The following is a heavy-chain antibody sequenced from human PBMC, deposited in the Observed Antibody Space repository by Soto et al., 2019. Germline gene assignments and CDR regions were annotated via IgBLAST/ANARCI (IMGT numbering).Heavy chain of an antibody. Sequence: ASVKVSCKASGYTFTSYDINWVRQATGQGLEWMGWMNPNSGNTGYAQKFQGRVNMTRNTSISTAYMELSSLRSEDTAVYYCARSSESYYDFWSGPIGWFDPWGQGTLVTVSS. V-gene: IGHV1-8*01. CDR1: GYTFTSYD. J-gene: IGHJ5*02. CDR3: ARSSESYYDFWSGPIGWFDP. CDR2: MNPNSGNT. D-gene: IGHD3-3*01.